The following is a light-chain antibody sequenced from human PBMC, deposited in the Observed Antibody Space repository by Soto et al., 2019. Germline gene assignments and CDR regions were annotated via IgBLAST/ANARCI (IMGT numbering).Light chain of an antibody. V-gene: IGKV1-9*01. CDR3: QQVNNYPYT. Sequence: IQLTQSPSSLSASVGDRVTITCRASHGVSSYLAWYQQNPGKAPRLLIYGASTLQTGVPSRFSGSGSGTDFTLTISSLQPEDVATYYCQQVNNYPYTFGQGTKLEI. J-gene: IGKJ2*01. CDR2: GAS. CDR1: HGVSSY.